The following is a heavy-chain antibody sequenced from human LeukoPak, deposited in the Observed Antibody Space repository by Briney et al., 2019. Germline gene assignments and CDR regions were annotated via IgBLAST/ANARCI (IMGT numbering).Heavy chain of an antibody. D-gene: IGHD6-13*01. CDR1: GGSISSSSYY. J-gene: IGHJ6*02. CDR2: IYYSGTT. Sequence: SETLSLTCTVSGGSISSSSYYWGWIRQPPGKGLDWIGSIYYSGTTYYNPSLKSRVTISVDTSKNQFSLKLSSVTAADTAVYYCARVRFGGPSSSWYVLDVWGQGTTVTVSS. V-gene: IGHV4-39*07. CDR3: ARVRFGGPSSSWYVLDV.